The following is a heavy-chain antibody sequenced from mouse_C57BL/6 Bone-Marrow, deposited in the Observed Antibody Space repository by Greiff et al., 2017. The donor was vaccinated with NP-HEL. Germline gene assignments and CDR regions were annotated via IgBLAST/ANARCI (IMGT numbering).Heavy chain of an antibody. J-gene: IGHJ4*01. V-gene: IGHV5-6*01. D-gene: IGHD2-1*01. CDR3: ARHGYYGKTDY. Sequence: EVQVVESGGDLVKPGGSLKLSCAASGFTFSSYGMSWVRQTPDKRLEWVATISSGGSYTYYPDSVKGRFTISRDNAKNTLYLQMSSLKSEDTAMYYCARHGYYGKTDYWGQGTSVTVSS. CDR2: ISSGGSYT. CDR1: GFTFSSYG.